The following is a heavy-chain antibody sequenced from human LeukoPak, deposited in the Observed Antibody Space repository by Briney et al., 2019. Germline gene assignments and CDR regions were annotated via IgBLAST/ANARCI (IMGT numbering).Heavy chain of an antibody. CDR2: INPNSGGT. D-gene: IGHD5-24*01. J-gene: IGHJ4*02. CDR1: GYTFTGYY. Sequence: ASVKVSCKASGYTFTGYYMHWVRQAPGQGREWMGWINPNSGGTNYAQKFQGRVTMTRDTSISTAYMELSRLGSDDTAVYYCAREEMATIYDYWGQGTLVTVSS. V-gene: IGHV1-2*02. CDR3: AREEMATIYDY.